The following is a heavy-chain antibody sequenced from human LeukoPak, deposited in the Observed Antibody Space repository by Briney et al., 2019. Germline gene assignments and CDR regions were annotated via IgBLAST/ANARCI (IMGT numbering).Heavy chain of an antibody. J-gene: IGHJ4*02. CDR3: ARQPSSWFTSFDS. V-gene: IGHV4-59*01. CDR1: RGSLSRYF. Sequence: PSETLSLTRTVSRGSLSRYFWSCIRQPPRKGLEWIAYIYYSGSTNYNPSLKSRVTISVDTSKNQFSLKLSSVTAADTAVYYCARQPSSWFTSFDSWGQGTLVTVSS. D-gene: IGHD6-13*01. CDR2: IYYSGST.